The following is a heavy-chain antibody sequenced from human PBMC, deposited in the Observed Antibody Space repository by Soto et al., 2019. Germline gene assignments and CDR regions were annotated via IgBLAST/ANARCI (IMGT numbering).Heavy chain of an antibody. D-gene: IGHD2-2*01. CDR1: GYTFTSYG. CDR2: ISAYNGNT. CDR3: AVRLVVREAKATIDN. V-gene: IGHV1-18*01. Sequence: QVQLVQSGAEVKKPGASVKVSCKASGYTFTSYGISWVRQAPGQGLEWMGWISAYNGNTNYAQKLQGRVPMTTDTSASTVYVEMRIVRSDNTAGFYSAVRLVVREAKATIDNWGQGTMVTV. J-gene: IGHJ3*02.